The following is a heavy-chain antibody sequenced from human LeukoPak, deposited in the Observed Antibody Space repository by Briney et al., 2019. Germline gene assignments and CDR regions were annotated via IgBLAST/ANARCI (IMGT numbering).Heavy chain of an antibody. V-gene: IGHV3-21*01. Sequence: AGGSLRLSCAASGFTFSSNSMNWVRQAPGKGLEWVSSISSSSSYIYYADSVKGRFTISRDNAKNSLYLQMNSLRAEDTAVYYCARDGSGSYDAFDIWGQGTMVTVSS. D-gene: IGHD1-26*01. CDR1: GFTFSSNS. J-gene: IGHJ3*02. CDR3: ARDGSGSYDAFDI. CDR2: ISSSSSYI.